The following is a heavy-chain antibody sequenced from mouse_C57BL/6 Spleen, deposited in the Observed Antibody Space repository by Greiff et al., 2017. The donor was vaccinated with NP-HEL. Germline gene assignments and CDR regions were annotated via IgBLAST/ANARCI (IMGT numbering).Heavy chain of an antibody. CDR3: ARDYYGGFDY. V-gene: IGHV1-82*01. Sequence: VKLMESGPELVKPGASVKISCKASGYAFSSSWMNWVKQRPGKGLEWIGRIYPGDGDTNYNGKFKGKATLTADKSSSTAYMQLSSLTSEDSAVYFCARDYYGGFDYWGQGTTLTVSS. CDR1: GYAFSSSW. D-gene: IGHD1-1*01. J-gene: IGHJ2*01. CDR2: IYPGDGDT.